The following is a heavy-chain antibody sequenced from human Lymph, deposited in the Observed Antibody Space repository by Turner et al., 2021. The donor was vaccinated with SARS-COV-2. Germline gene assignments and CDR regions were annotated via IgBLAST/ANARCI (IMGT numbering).Heavy chain of an antibody. CDR2: IIPIFGTA. CDR1: GGTFSRYG. V-gene: IGHV1-69*01. J-gene: IGHJ4*02. D-gene: IGHD1-26*01. Sequence: QVQLGQSGAGGKEPGSSVKGSCKASGGTFSRYGISRVRQAPGQGLEWMGGIIPIFGTANYAQKFQGRVTITADESTSTAYMELSSLRSEDTAVYYCASFGGYYVFDYWGQGTLVTVSS. CDR3: ASFGGYYVFDY.